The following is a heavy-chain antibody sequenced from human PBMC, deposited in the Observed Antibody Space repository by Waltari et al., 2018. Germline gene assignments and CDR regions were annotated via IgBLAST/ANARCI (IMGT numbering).Heavy chain of an antibody. CDR1: GFPFGASD. CDR2: IRNKAFGGAT. CDR3: TRALQIDF. Sequence: EVQLVESGGGLIQPGRSLSLSCTASGFPFGASDMTWVRQAPGKGLEWVGFIRNKAFGGATQYAASVKGRFTISRDDSKSIVYLQMNSLKAEDTAVYYCTRALQIDFWGQGTLVTVSS. J-gene: IGHJ4*02. V-gene: IGHV3-49*04.